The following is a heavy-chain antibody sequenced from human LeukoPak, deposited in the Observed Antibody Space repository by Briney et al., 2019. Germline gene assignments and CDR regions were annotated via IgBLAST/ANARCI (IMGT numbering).Heavy chain of an antibody. CDR3: ARDGTSTDDY. D-gene: IGHD2-2*01. Sequence: SVKVSCKASGGTFSSYAISWVRQAPGQGLEWMGGIIPIFGTANYAQKFQGRVTITADESTSTAYMELRNLRSDDTAVYYCARDGTSTDDYWGQGTLVTVSS. CDR1: GGTFSSYA. CDR2: IIPIFGTA. J-gene: IGHJ4*02. V-gene: IGHV1-69*01.